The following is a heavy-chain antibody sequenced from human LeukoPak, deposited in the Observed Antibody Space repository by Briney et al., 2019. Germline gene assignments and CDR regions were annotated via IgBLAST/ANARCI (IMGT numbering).Heavy chain of an antibody. CDR3: ARRRAAAGTFALDY. Sequence: KASETLSLTCTVSGGSISSYYWSWIRQPPGKGLEWIGYIYYSGSTNYNPSLKSRVTISVDTSKNQFSLKLGSVTAADTAVYYCARRRAAAGTFALDYWGQGTLVTVSS. CDR1: GGSISSYY. D-gene: IGHD6-13*01. V-gene: IGHV4-59*08. CDR2: IYYSGST. J-gene: IGHJ4*02.